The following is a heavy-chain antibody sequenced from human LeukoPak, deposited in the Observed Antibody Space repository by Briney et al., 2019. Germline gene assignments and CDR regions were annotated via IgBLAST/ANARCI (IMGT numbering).Heavy chain of an antibody. J-gene: IGHJ5*02. Sequence: PSETLSLTCAVYGGSFSGYYWSWIRQPPGKGLEWIGEINHGGSTNYNPSLKSRVTISVDTSKNQFSLKLSSVTAADTAVYYCARRAARRWFDPWGQGTLVTVSS. V-gene: IGHV4-34*01. D-gene: IGHD6-6*01. CDR3: ARRAARRWFDP. CDR2: INHGGST. CDR1: GGSFSGYY.